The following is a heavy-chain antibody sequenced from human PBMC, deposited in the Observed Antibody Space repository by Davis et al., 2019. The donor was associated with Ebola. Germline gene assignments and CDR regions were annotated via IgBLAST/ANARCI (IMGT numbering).Heavy chain of an antibody. CDR1: GFTFSSYD. V-gene: IGHV3-13*01. CDR3: ARSAPAAGVHPFDY. CDR2: IGTAGDT. Sequence: GESLKISCAASGFTFSSYDMHWVRQATGKGLEWVSAIGTAGDTYYPGSVKGRFTISRENAKNSLYLQMNSLRAGDTAVYYCARSAPAAGVHPFDYWGQGTLVTVSS. D-gene: IGHD6-13*01. J-gene: IGHJ4*02.